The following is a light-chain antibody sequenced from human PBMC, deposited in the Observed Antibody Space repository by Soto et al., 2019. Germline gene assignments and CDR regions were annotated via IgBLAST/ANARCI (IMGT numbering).Light chain of an antibody. J-gene: IGLJ1*01. Sequence: QSALTQPASVSGSPGQSITISCTGTRSDVGGYNYVSWYQQHPGIAPKLLIYGVTNRPSGVSTRFSGSKSGNTASLTISGLQAEDESEYHCSSYPSASTLLYLFGTGTKLTVL. CDR2: GVT. CDR1: RSDVGGYNY. V-gene: IGLV2-14*01. CDR3: SSYPSASTLLYL.